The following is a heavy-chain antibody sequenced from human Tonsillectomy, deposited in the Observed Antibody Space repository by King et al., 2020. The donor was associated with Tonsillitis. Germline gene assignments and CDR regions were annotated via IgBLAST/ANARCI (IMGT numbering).Heavy chain of an antibody. CDR2: IKKDGSET. D-gene: IGHD2-15*01. Sequence: QLVQSGGGLVQPGGSLRLSCAASGFTFSTYWLTWVRQAPGKGLEWVANIKKDGSETYYVDSVKGRFTVSRDNAKNSLYLQMNSLRAEDTVVYYCARDSSPALSGSWYDAFDIWGQGTMVTVSS. J-gene: IGHJ3*02. CDR1: GFTFSTYW. V-gene: IGHV3-7*01. CDR3: ARDSSPALSGSWYDAFDI.